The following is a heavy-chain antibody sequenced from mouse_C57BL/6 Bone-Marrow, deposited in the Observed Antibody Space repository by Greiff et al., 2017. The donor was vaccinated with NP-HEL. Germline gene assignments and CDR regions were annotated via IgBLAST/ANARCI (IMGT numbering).Heavy chain of an antibody. J-gene: IGHJ3*01. CDR2: IYPGDGDT. CDR3: ARVGLSSFAY. D-gene: IGHD6-1*01. CDR1: GYAFSSYW. Sequence: QVQLQQSGAELVKPGASVKISCKASGYAFSSYWMNWVKQRPGKGLEWIGQIYPGDGDTTYNGQFTLKATLTADKASRTAYMQRSSLTSEDSAVYFCARVGLSSFAYWGQGTLVTVSA. V-gene: IGHV1-80*01.